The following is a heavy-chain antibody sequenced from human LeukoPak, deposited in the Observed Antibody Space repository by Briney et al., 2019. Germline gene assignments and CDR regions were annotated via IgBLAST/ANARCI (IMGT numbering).Heavy chain of an antibody. CDR3: ARGRYDFWSGPRAYYFDY. CDR2: ISSSSTI. V-gene: IGHV3-48*03. Sequence: QPGGSLRLSCTSSDLTFSNYEMHWVRQAPGKGLDWVSYISSSSTIYYADSVEGRFTISRDNAKNSLYLQMNSLRAEDTAIYYCARGRYDFWSGPRAYYFDYWGQGTLVTVSS. D-gene: IGHD3-3*01. J-gene: IGHJ4*01. CDR1: DLTFSNYE.